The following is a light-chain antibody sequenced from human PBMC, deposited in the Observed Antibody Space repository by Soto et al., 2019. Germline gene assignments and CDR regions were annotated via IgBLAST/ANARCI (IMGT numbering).Light chain of an antibody. J-gene: IGKJ5*01. CDR1: QSISSTQ. CDR2: GAS. V-gene: IGKV3D-20*02. CDR3: QQSYSTPSIT. Sequence: EGVLTQSQDTLSLSPGERATLSCRASQSISSTQLVWYQQKPGQAPTLLIFGASSRATGIPDRFSGSGSGTDFTLTISSLQPEDFATYYCQQSYSTPSITFGQGTRLEI.